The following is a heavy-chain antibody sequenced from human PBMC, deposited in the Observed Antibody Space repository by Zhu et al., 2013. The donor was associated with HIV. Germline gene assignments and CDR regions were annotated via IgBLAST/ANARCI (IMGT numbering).Heavy chain of an antibody. J-gene: IGHJ3*02. V-gene: IGHV1-69*01. CDR2: IIPIFGTA. Sequence: QVQLVQSGAEVKKPGSSVKVSCKASGGTFSSYAISWVRQAPGQGLEWMGGIIPIFGTANYAQKFQGRVTITADESTSTAYMELSSLRSEDTAVYYCAREDPRRDGWSFAFDIWGQGTMVTVSS. CDR3: AREDPRRDGWSFAFDI. CDR1: GGTFSSYA. D-gene: IGHD6-19*01.